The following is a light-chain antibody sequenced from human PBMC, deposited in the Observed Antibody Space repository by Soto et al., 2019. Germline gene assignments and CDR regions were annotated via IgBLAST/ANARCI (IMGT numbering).Light chain of an antibody. CDR2: SAS. CDR1: QSVSSN. J-gene: IGKJ4*01. CDR3: QQYGYSPGLA. V-gene: IGKV3-20*01. Sequence: EIVMTQSPATLSVSPGERATLSCRASQSVSSNLAWYQQKPGQAPRLLIYSASSRATGIPDRFSGSGSGTDFTLTISRLEPEDFAVYYCQQYGYSPGLACGGGTKVDI.